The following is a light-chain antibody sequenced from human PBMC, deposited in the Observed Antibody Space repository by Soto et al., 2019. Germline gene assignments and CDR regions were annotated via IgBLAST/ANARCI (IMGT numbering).Light chain of an antibody. J-gene: IGKJ5*01. Sequence: EIVLTQSPATLSLSPGERATLSCRASESMSEYLAWYQQKPGQAPRLLTHDASSRATGLPARFSGSGSGTDFTLTISSLEPDDFTASSCQHPRSRQITFGQGTRL. CDR3: QHPRSRQIT. CDR2: DAS. V-gene: IGKV3-11*01. CDR1: ESMSEY.